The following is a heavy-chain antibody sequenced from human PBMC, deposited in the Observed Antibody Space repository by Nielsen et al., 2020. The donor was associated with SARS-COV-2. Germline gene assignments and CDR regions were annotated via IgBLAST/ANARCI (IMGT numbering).Heavy chain of an antibody. CDR3: ATSHGGGSYLSGFDY. J-gene: IGHJ4*02. CDR1: GYSFTSYW. Sequence: KVSCKGSGYSFTSYWIGWVRQMPGKGLEWMGIIYPGDSDTRYSPSFQGQVTISADKSISTAYLQWSSLKASDTAIYYCATSHGGGSYLSGFDYWGQGTLVTVSS. D-gene: IGHD1-26*01. V-gene: IGHV5-51*01. CDR2: IYPGDSDT.